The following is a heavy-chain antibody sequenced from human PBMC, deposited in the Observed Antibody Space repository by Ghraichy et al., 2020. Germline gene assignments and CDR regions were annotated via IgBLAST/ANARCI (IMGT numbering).Heavy chain of an antibody. D-gene: IGHD6-13*01. Sequence: SGPTLVKPTQSLTLTCTFSGFSLRTNGVGVGWIRQPPGKALEWLALIYWDGDVRYSPSLKSRLTITKDTSESQVVLTMTNMDPVDTGTYYCAHRNIATTGTRTRAFDNWGQGTLVTVAS. V-gene: IGHV2-5*02. CDR2: IYWDGDV. CDR1: GFSLRTNGVG. J-gene: IGHJ4*02. CDR3: AHRNIATTGTRTRAFDN.